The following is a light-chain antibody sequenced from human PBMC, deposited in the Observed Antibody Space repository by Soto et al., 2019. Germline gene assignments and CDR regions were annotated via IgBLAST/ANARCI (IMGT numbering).Light chain of an antibody. CDR1: QSVSSSY. CDR3: QQYGSSLFT. J-gene: IGKJ3*01. Sequence: DIVLTQSPGTLSLSPGESATLSCRASQSVSSSYLAWYQQKPGQAPRLLIYASSSRATGIPDRFSGSGSGTDFTLTISRLEPEDSAVYYCQQYGSSLFTFGPGTKVDIK. CDR2: ASS. V-gene: IGKV3-20*01.